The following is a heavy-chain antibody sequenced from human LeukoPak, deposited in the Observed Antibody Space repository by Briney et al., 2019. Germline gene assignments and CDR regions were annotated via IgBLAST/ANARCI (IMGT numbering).Heavy chain of an antibody. J-gene: IGHJ4*02. CDR3: AKEGRSLQTY. CDR1: GFMFSSNW. Sequence: PGGSLGLSCAASGFMFSSNWMSWVRLAPGKGLEWVANIKEDGTETYYVDSVKGRFTISRDNSKKSLYLQMNSLRVEDTAVYYCAKEGRSLQTYWGQGTLVTVSS. CDR2: IKEDGTET. D-gene: IGHD5-24*01. V-gene: IGHV3-7*03.